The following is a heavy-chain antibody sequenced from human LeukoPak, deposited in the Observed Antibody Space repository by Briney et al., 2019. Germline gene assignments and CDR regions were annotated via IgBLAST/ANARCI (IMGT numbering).Heavy chain of an antibody. Sequence: AGSLRLSCAASGFPFSSYWRHWVRQAPGKGLVWVSRINSDGSSTNYADSVKGRLTISRDNAKITLYLQMNSLRAEDTAVYYCARVWGGSTFDYWGQGTLVTVSS. J-gene: IGHJ4*02. CDR1: GFPFSSYW. CDR3: ARVWGGSTFDY. CDR2: INSDGSST. V-gene: IGHV3-74*01. D-gene: IGHD3-16*01.